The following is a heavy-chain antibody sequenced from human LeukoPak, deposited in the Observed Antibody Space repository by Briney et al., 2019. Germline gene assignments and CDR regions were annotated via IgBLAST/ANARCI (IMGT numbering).Heavy chain of an antibody. CDR1: GYSISSGYY. CDR3: ATIDYPWGGY. CDR2: IYTSGST. Sequence: SETLSLTCTVSGYSISSGYYWSWIRQPAGKGLEWIGRIYTSGSTNYNPSLKSRVTMSVDTSKNQFSPKLSSVTAADTAVYYCATIDYPWGGYWGQGTLVTVSS. J-gene: IGHJ4*02. V-gene: IGHV4-4*07. D-gene: IGHD4-11*01.